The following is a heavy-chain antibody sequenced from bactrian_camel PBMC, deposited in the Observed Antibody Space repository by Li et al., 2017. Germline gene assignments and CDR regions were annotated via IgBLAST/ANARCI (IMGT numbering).Heavy chain of an antibody. CDR3: AAGQNGGTLFGGVRFGY. D-gene: IGHD2*01. CDR1: GNTYSGQY. Sequence: HVQLVESGGGSEQAGGSLRLSCQASGNTYSGQYMAWFRQAPGKDREGVAYIQVDRPGGGQVYYADSVKGRFTISRDNLRNTVALQVSSLKPDDTAMYYCAAGQNGGTLFGGVRFGYWGQGTQVTVS. J-gene: IGHJ6*01. V-gene: IGHV3-3*01. CDR2: IQVDRPGGGQV.